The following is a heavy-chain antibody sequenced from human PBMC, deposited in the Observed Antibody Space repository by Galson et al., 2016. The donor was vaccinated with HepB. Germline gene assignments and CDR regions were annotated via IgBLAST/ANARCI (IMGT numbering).Heavy chain of an antibody. Sequence: SVKVSCKVSGYSLSEVSVHWVRQSPGKGLEWMGGFDPEDGGAIYAQKFQSRLTVTEDKSTDTAYMELSGLNSEDTAMYHGATRSLFSMAWDYHWGQGTLVTVSS. D-gene: IGHD3-10*01. J-gene: IGHJ4*02. CDR1: GYSLSEVS. V-gene: IGHV1-24*01. CDR3: ATRSLFSMAWDYH. CDR2: FDPEDGGA.